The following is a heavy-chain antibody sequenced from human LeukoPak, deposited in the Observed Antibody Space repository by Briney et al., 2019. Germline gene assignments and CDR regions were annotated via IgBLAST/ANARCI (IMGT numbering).Heavy chain of an antibody. CDR3: AKDSARYSRTSDY. V-gene: IGHV3-74*01. D-gene: IGHD1-14*01. Sequence: GGSLRLSCAASGFTFRSYWMHWVRQAPGKGLVWVSRINSDGSSTRYADSVKGRFTISRDNAKNTLYLQMNSLRAEDTAVYYCAKDSARYSRTSDYWGQGTLVTVSS. CDR2: INSDGSST. CDR1: GFTFRSYW. J-gene: IGHJ4*02.